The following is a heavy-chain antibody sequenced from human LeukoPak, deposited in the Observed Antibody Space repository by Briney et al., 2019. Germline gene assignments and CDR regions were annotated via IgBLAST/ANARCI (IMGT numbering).Heavy chain of an antibody. J-gene: IGHJ4*02. CDR3: ARGRIGPDY. D-gene: IGHD3/OR15-3a*01. CDR1: GFTFSSYA. CDR2: ISGSGGST. Sequence: TGGSLRLSCAASGFTFSSYAMSWVRQAPGKGLEWVSGISGSGGSTYYADSVKGRFTISRDNSKNTLYLQLNSLRAEDTAVYYCARGRIGPDYWGQGTLLTVSS. V-gene: IGHV3-23*01.